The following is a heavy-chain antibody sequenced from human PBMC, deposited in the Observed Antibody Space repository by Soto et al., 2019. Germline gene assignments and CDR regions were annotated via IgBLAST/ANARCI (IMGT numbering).Heavy chain of an antibody. J-gene: IGHJ6*02. CDR1: GFTFSSYG. V-gene: IGHV3-30*18. CDR2: ISYDGSNK. CDR3: VKGWVEYSGYDYYGMDV. Sequence: QVQLVESGGGVVQPGRSLRLSCAASGFTFSSYGMHWVRQAPGKGLEWVAVISYDGSNKYYADSVKGRFTISRDNSKNTLYLQMNSLRAEDTAVYYCVKGWVEYSGYDYYGMDVWGQGTTVTVSS. D-gene: IGHD5-12*01.